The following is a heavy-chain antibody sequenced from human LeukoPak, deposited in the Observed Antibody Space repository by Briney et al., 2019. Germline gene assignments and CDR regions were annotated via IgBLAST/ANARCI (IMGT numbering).Heavy chain of an antibody. CDR1: GGSISSYY. CDR3: ARCESYSYYYYMDV. Sequence: SETLSLTCTVSGGSISSYYWSWIRQPPGKGLEWIGYIYYSGSTNYNPSLKSRVTISVDTSKNQFSLKLSSVTAEDTAVYYCARCESYSYYYYMDVWGKGTTVTVSS. J-gene: IGHJ6*03. CDR2: IYYSGST. V-gene: IGHV4-59*12.